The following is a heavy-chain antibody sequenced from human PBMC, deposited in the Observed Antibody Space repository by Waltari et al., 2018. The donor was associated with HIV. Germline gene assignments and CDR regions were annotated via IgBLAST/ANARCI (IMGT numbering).Heavy chain of an antibody. CDR1: GFTFIANY. J-gene: IGHJ4*02. CDR2: IWSSGGAV. V-gene: IGHV3-11*01. D-gene: IGHD3-10*01. Sequence: QVQLVESGGGLVKPGGSLRLSCAASGFTFIANYMSWIRQAPGKWLECVSDIWSSGGAVFYADSVKGRFTISRDNAKKTLYLQMSSPRAEDTAIYYCAGRGVTCSATSCYDSWGQGTRVTVSS. CDR3: AGRGVTCSATSCYDS.